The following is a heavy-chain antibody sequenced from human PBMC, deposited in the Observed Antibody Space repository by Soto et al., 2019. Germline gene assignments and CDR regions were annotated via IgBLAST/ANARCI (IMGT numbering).Heavy chain of an antibody. CDR3: VMLDNYVTPTPQDV. J-gene: IGHJ6*02. CDR2: ISPYTGNT. V-gene: IGHV1-18*01. Sequence: QVQLVQSGDEVKKPGASVKVSCKASGYIFVNYGIAWVRQAPGQGLEWMGWISPYTGNTHSATKVQGRLTMTTDTSTSTAYMDLGSLTSDDTAVYSCVMLDNYVTPTPQDVWGQGTPVTVSS. D-gene: IGHD3-16*01. CDR1: GYIFVNYG.